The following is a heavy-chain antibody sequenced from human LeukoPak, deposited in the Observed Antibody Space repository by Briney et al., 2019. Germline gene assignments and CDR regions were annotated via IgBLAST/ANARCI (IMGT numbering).Heavy chain of an antibody. J-gene: IGHJ4*02. CDR1: GFTFSNAW. CDR2: IKSKTDGGTT. CDR3: TTELHVEDIFVVSYYFDY. V-gene: IGHV3-15*01. D-gene: IGHD2-2*01. Sequence: GGSLRLSCAASGFTFSNAWMSWVRQAPGKGLEWVGRIKSKTDGGTTDYAAPVKGRFTISRDDSKNTLYLQMNSLKTEDTAVYYCTTELHVEDIFVVSYYFDYWGQGTLVTVSS.